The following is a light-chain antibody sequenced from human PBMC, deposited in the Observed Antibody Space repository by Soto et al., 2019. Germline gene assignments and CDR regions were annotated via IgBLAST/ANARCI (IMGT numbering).Light chain of an antibody. J-gene: IGKJ1*01. Sequence: DFQVTHVPSTLPGSVVDSLTINCRASQTISSWLAWYQQKPGKAPKLLIYKASTLESGVPSRFSGSGSGAEFTLTISSLQPDDFATYYCQHYNTYSRAFGQGTKVDIK. CDR1: QTISSW. CDR3: QHYNTYSRA. V-gene: IGKV1-5*03. CDR2: KAS.